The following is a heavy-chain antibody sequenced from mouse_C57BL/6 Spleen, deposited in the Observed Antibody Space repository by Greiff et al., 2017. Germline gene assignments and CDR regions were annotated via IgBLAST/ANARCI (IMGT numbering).Heavy chain of an antibody. CDR3: ARDNYSNYWYFDV. CDR2: IYPGDGDT. V-gene: IGHV1-82*01. D-gene: IGHD2-5*01. Sequence: LVESGPELVKPGASVKISCKASGYAFSSSWMNWVKQRPGKGLEWIGRIYPGDGDTNYNGKFKGKATLTADKSSSTAYMQLSSLTSEDSAVYFCARDNYSNYWYFDVWGTGTTVTVSS. J-gene: IGHJ1*03. CDR1: GYAFSSSW.